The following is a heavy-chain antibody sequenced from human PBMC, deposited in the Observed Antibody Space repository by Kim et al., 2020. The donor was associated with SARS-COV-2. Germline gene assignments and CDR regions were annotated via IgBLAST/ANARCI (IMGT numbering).Heavy chain of an antibody. D-gene: IGHD3-16*01. V-gene: IGHV3-33*06. CDR1: GFTFSSDG. Sequence: GGSLRLSCAASGFTFSSDGMHWVRQAPGKGLEWVAVIWYDGSNKNYEDSVKGRFTISRDNSKNTLYLQMNSLRAEDTAVSYCAKDQFGSIYYGMDVWGQG. CDR3: AKDQFGSIYYGMDV. J-gene: IGHJ6*02. CDR2: IWYDGSNK.